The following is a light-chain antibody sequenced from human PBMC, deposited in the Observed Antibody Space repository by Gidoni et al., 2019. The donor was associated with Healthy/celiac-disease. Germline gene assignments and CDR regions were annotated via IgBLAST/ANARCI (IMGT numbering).Light chain of an antibody. CDR1: QSISSY. J-gene: IGKJ1*01. CDR3: QQSYSTPGT. Sequence: DIQMTQSPSSLSASVGDRVTITCRASQSISSYLNWYQQKPGKAPKLLIYAASSLQSGVPSRFSGSGSGTDFTLTISSLQPEEFATYYCQQSYSTPGTFGQGTKVEI. V-gene: IGKV1-39*01. CDR2: AAS.